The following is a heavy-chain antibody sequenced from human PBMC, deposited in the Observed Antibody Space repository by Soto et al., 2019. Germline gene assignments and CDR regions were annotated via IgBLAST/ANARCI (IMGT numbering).Heavy chain of an antibody. CDR2: INHSGST. D-gene: IGHD3-10*01. J-gene: IGHJ6*02. V-gene: IGHV4-34*01. Sequence: PSETLSLTCAVYGGSFSGYYWSWIRQPPGKGLEWIGEINHSGSTNYNPSLKSRVTISVDTSKNQSSLKLSSVTAADTAVYYCARGVVRGVIKGYYYGMDVWGQGTTVTVSS. CDR3: ARGVVRGVIKGYYYGMDV. CDR1: GGSFSGYY.